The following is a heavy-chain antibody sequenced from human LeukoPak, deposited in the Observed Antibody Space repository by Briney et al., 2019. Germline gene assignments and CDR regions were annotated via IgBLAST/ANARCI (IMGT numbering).Heavy chain of an antibody. CDR1: GGSISSSSYY. CDR3: ASTTGQLAKNWFDP. D-gene: IGHD6-13*01. Sequence: PSETLSLTCTVSGGSISSSSYYWGWVRQPPGKGLEWIGSIYYSGSTYYNPSLKSRVTISVDTSKNQFSLKLSSVTAADTAVYYCASTTGQLAKNWFDPWGRGTLVTVSS. CDR2: IYYSGST. J-gene: IGHJ5*02. V-gene: IGHV4-39*07.